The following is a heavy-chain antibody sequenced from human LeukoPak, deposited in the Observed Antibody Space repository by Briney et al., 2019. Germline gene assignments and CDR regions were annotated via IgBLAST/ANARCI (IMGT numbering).Heavy chain of an antibody. V-gene: IGHV4-34*01. Sequence: SETLSLTCAVYGGSFSGYYWSWIRQPPGKGLEWIGEINHSGSTNYNPSLKSRVTISVDTPKNQFSLKLSSVTAADTAVYYCARTRFPNYYDSSGQYTYFDYWGQGTLVTVSS. CDR2: INHSGST. J-gene: IGHJ4*02. D-gene: IGHD3-22*01. CDR1: GGSFSGYY. CDR3: ARTRFPNYYDSSGQYTYFDY.